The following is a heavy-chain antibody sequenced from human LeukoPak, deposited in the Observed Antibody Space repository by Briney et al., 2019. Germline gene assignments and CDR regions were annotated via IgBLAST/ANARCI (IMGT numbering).Heavy chain of an antibody. Sequence: SQTLSLTCAISGDSVSSNSAAWSWIRQSPSRGLEWLGRTYYRSKWYNDYAVSVKSRITINPDTSKNQFSLQLNSVTPEDTAVYYCARRAVAGGNHFDYWGQGTLVTVSS. J-gene: IGHJ4*02. CDR1: GDSVSSNSAA. CDR3: ARRAVAGGNHFDY. CDR2: TYYRSKWYN. V-gene: IGHV6-1*01. D-gene: IGHD6-19*01.